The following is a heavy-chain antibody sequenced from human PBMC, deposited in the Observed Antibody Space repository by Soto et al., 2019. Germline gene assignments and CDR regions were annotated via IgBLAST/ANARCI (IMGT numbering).Heavy chain of an antibody. CDR3: AYLLWWPAAFDY. Sequence: GGSLRLSCAASGFTFSSYAMSGVRQAPGKGLEWVSAISGSGGSTYYADSVKGRFTISRDNSKNTLYLQMNSLRAEDTAVYYCAYLLWWPAAFDYWGQGTLVTVSS. CDR2: ISGSGGST. CDR1: GFTFSSYA. D-gene: IGHD2-21*01. V-gene: IGHV3-23*01. J-gene: IGHJ4*02.